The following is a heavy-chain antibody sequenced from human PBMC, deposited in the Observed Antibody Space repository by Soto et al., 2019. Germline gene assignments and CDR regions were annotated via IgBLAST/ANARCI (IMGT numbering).Heavy chain of an antibody. Sequence: PSATLSLTCTVSGGSVTNSSYYWVWIRQSPGKGLEWIGSVYYRGRSYSKSSVKSRVTISVDTSKNLFSLSLNSVTASDTAVYFCVSQRTTVPTQAYFDYWGPGALVTVS. CDR2: VYYRGRS. CDR3: VSQRTTVPTQAYFDY. V-gene: IGHV4-39*01. CDR1: GGSVTNSSYY. J-gene: IGHJ4*02. D-gene: IGHD4-17*01.